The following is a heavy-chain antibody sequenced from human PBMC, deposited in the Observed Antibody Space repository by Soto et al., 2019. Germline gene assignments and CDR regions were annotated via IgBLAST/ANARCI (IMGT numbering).Heavy chain of an antibody. CDR2: INAGDGNT. Sequence: QVQLVQSGAEVKKPGASVKVSCKASGYTFTSYAMHWVRQAPGQRLEWMGWINAGDGNTKYSQKFQGRVTITRDTSASTACMELSSLRSEDTAVYCCARDAMTTEFDYWGQGTLVTVSS. D-gene: IGHD4-4*01. CDR3: ARDAMTTEFDY. V-gene: IGHV1-3*01. J-gene: IGHJ4*02. CDR1: GYTFTSYA.